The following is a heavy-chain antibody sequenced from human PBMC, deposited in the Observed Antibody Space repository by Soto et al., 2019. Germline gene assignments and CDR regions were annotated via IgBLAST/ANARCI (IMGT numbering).Heavy chain of an antibody. CDR1: GGTFSRYA. CDR2: IIPIFGTA. D-gene: IGHD5-12*01. CDR3: ARSRSTRYSGYDWVFDY. V-gene: IGHV1-69*01. J-gene: IGHJ4*02. Sequence: QVQLVQSGAEVKKPGSSVKVSCKASGGTFSRYAISWVRQAPGQGLEWMGGIIPIFGTANYAQKFQGRVTITADESTSTAYMELSSLRSEDTAVYYCARSRSTRYSGYDWVFDYWGQGTLVTVSS.